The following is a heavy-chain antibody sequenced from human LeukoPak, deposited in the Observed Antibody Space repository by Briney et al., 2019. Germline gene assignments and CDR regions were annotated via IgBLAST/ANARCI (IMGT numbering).Heavy chain of an antibody. CDR3: ARRKSGYDYGY. CDR1: GGSFSGYY. Sequence: SETLSLTCAVYGGSFSGYYWSWIRQPPGKGLEWIGEINHSGSTSYNPSLKSRVTISVDTSKNQFSLKLSSVTAADTAVYYCARRKSGYDYGYWGQGTLVTVSS. V-gene: IGHV4-34*01. J-gene: IGHJ4*02. CDR2: INHSGST. D-gene: IGHD5-12*01.